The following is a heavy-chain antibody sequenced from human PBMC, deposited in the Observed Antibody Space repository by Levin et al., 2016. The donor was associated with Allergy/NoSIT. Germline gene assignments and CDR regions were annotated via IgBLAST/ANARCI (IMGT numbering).Heavy chain of an antibody. J-gene: IGHJ4*02. CDR1: GYSISSGYY. CDR3: ARVTDTAMVPPVPGID. CDR2: IYHSGST. V-gene: IGHV4-38-2*01. D-gene: IGHD5-18*01. Sequence: PSETLSLTCAVSGYSISSGYYWGWIRQPPGKGLEWIGSIYHSGSTYYNPSLKSRVTISVDTSKNQFSLKLSSVTAADTAVYYCARVTDTAMVPPVPGIDWGQGTLVTVSS.